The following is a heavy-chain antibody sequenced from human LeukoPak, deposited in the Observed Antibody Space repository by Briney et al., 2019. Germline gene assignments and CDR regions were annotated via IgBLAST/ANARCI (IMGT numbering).Heavy chain of an antibody. CDR3: ARDPLGYGSGIDY. V-gene: IGHV4-39*07. CDR2: IYYSGST. CDR1: GGSISSSSYY. Sequence: SETLSLTCTVPGGSISSSSYYWGWIRQPPGKGLEWLGSIYYSGSTYYNPSLKSQVTISVDTSKNQFSLKLSSVTAADTAVYYCARDPLGYGSGIDYWGQGTLVTVSS. J-gene: IGHJ4*02. D-gene: IGHD3-10*01.